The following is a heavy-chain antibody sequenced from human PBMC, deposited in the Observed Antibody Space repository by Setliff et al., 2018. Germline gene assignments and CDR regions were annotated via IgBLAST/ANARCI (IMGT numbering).Heavy chain of an antibody. CDR3: ARSEGRRDGYNW. V-gene: IGHV4-39*01. CDR1: GGSLSNDNYY. CDR2: IYYSEDT. D-gene: IGHD5-12*01. Sequence: SETLSLTCSVSGGSLSNDNYYWGWIRQPPGKGLEWIGSIYYSEDTLYNSSLKSRVSIYVDTSKNQFSLKLSSVTAADTAVYYCARSEGRRDGYNWWGQGTLVTVSS. J-gene: IGHJ4*02.